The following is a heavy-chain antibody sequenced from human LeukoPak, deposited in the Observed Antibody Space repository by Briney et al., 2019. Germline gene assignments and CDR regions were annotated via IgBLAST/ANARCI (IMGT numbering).Heavy chain of an antibody. D-gene: IGHD5-12*01. Sequence: GESLKISCKGSGYSFTSYWIGWVRQMPGKALELMGIIYPGDSDTRYSPSFQGQVTISADKSISTAYLQWSSLKASDTAIYYCARRDAYSGYEDIDYWGQGTLVTVSS. CDR1: GYSFTSYW. J-gene: IGHJ4*02. CDR3: ARRDAYSGYEDIDY. CDR2: IYPGDSDT. V-gene: IGHV5-51*01.